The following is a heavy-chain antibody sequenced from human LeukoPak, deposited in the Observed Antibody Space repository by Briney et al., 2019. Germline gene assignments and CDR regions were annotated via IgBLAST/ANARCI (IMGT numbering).Heavy chain of an antibody. J-gene: IGHJ6*02. CDR2: IIPILGIA. CDR1: GGTFSSYA. Sequence: SVKVSCKASGGTFSSYAISWVRQAPGRGLEWMGRIIPILGIANYAQKFQGRVTITADKSTSTAYMELSSLRSEDTAVYYCARTATGDFIAAAGTGYYYGMDVWGQGTTVTVSS. D-gene: IGHD6-13*01. CDR3: ARTATGDFIAAAGTGYYYGMDV. V-gene: IGHV1-69*04.